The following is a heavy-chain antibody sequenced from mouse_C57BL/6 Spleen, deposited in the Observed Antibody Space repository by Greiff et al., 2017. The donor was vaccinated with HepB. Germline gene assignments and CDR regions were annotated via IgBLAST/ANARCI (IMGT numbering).Heavy chain of an antibody. CDR3: AREGLAVDYFDY. CDR2: INPSNGGT. D-gene: IGHD1-1*02. V-gene: IGHV1-53*01. CDR1: GYTFTSYW. Sequence: QVQLQQPGTELVKPGASVKLSCKASGYTFTSYWMHWVKQRPGQGLEWIGNINPSNGGTNYNEKFKSKATLTVDKSSSTAYLQRSSLTSEDSAVYYCAREGLAVDYFDYWGQGTTLTVSS. J-gene: IGHJ2*01.